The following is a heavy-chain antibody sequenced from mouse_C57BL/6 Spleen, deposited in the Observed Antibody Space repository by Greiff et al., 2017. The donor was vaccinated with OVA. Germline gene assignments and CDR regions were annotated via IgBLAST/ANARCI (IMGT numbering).Heavy chain of an antibody. CDR2: INPYNGDT. D-gene: IGHD2-4*01. J-gene: IGHJ3*01. CDR1: GYSFTGYF. CDR3: ASRLYDYDVQFAY. Sequence: VQLQQSGPELVKPGDSVKISCKASGYSFTGYFMNWVMQSHGKSLEWIGRINPYNGDTFYNQKFKGKATLTVDKSSSTAHMELRSLTSEDSAVYYCASRLYDYDVQFAYWGQGTLVTDSA. V-gene: IGHV1-20*01.